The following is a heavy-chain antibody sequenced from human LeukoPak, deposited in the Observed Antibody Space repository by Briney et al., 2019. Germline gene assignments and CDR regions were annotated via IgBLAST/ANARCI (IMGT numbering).Heavy chain of an antibody. CDR2: ISGSGGST. CDR1: GFTFSSYA. Sequence: GGSLRLSCATSGFTFSSYAMSWVRQAPGKGLEWVSGISGSGGSTYYADSVKGRFTISRDNSKNTLYLQMNSLRAEDTAVYYCARALGYYDSSGFYFDYWGQGTLVTVSS. CDR3: ARALGYYDSSGFYFDY. J-gene: IGHJ4*02. V-gene: IGHV3-23*01. D-gene: IGHD3-22*01.